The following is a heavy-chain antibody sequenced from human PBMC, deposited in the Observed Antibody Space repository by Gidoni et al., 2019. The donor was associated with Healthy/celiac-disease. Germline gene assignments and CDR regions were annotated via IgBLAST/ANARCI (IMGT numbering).Heavy chain of an antibody. CDR1: GGSIRSSSYY. J-gene: IGHJ5*02. CDR2: IYYSGST. D-gene: IGHD3-10*01. CDR3: ARDINTMVRGVIIGWFDP. V-gene: IGHV4-39*07. Sequence: QLQLQESGPGLVKPSVTLSLTCTVSGGSIRSSSYYWGWIRQPPGKGLEWIGSIYYSGSTYYNPALKSRVTISVDTSKNQFSLKLSSVTAADTAVYYCARDINTMVRGVIIGWFDPWGQGTLVTVSS.